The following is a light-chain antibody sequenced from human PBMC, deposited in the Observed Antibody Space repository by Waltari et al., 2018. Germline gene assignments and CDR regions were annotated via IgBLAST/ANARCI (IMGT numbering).Light chain of an antibody. J-gene: IGKJ1*01. V-gene: IGKV3-20*01. CDR1: QSIGRY. CDR2: GAS. CDR3: QNHERLPAV. Sequence: EIVLTQSPGPLSLSPGERATLSCRASQSIGRYLVWYQQQPGQAPRLLIYGASSRAAGIPDRFSGSGSGTDFSLTISRLEPEDFAVYYCQNHERLPAVFGQGTKVEIK.